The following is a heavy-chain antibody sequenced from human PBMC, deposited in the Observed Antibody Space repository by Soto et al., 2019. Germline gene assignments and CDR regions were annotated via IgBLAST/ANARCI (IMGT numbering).Heavy chain of an antibody. CDR1: GGSISSSSYY. Sequence: SETLSLTCTVSGGSISSSSYYWGWIRQPPGKGLEWIGSIYYSGSTYYNPSLKSRVTISVDTSKNQFSLKLSSVTAADTAVYYCARHRAIVVVAAPLGWFDPWGQGTLVTGSS. J-gene: IGHJ5*02. D-gene: IGHD2-15*01. CDR3: ARHRAIVVVAAPLGWFDP. CDR2: IYYSGST. V-gene: IGHV4-39*01.